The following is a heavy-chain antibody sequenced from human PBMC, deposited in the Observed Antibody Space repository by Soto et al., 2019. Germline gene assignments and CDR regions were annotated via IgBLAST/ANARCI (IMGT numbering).Heavy chain of an antibody. Sequence: GASVKVSCKASGYTFTSYYMHWVRQAPGQGLEWMGIINPSGGSTSYAQKFQGRVTMTRDTSTSTVYMELSSLRSEDTAVYYCARDYYDFWSGYLGQPNYYYYMDVWGKGTTVTVSS. D-gene: IGHD3-3*01. CDR1: GYTFTSYY. J-gene: IGHJ6*03. V-gene: IGHV1-46*03. CDR3: ARDYYDFWSGYLGQPNYYYYMDV. CDR2: INPSGGST.